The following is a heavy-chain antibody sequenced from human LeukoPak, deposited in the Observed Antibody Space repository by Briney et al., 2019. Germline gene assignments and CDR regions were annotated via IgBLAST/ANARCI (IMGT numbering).Heavy chain of an antibody. D-gene: IGHD5-12*01. CDR3: AKELVGGYDFDY. Sequence: GRSLRLSCAASGFTFSSYGMHWVRQAPGKGLEWVAVISYDGSTKYYADSVKGRFTISRDNSKNTLYLQMNSLRTEDTAVYYCAKELVGGYDFDYWGQGTLVTVSS. J-gene: IGHJ4*02. CDR1: GFTFSSYG. CDR2: ISYDGSTK. V-gene: IGHV3-30*18.